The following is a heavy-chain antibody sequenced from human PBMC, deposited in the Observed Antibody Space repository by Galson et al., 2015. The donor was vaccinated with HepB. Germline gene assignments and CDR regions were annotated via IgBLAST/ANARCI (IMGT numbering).Heavy chain of an antibody. Sequence: SLRLSCAASGFTFSTYGMHWVRQAPGKGLEWVAFIYYDGSNKYSADSVKGRFTISRDNSKNTLFLQMNSLRAEDTAVYFCVRDQLPTGGLRFLEWSKGYFYYWGQGTLVTVSS. CDR3: VRDQLPTGGLRFLEWSKGYFYY. CDR1: GFTFSTYG. V-gene: IGHV3-33*01. J-gene: IGHJ4*02. D-gene: IGHD3-3*01. CDR2: IYYDGSNK.